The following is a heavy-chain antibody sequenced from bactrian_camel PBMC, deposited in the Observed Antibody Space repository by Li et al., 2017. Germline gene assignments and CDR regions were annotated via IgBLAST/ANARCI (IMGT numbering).Heavy chain of an antibody. D-gene: IGHD5*01. V-gene: IGHV3S40*01. CDR2: INSGGGTK. Sequence: DVQLVESGGGLVQPGGSLRLSCAASGYTFSSYAMSWVRQAPGKGLEWVSDINSGGGTKYYADSVKGRFTISSDNAKNTVYLQMNSLKPEDTAVYYCVRLREANSVTSLFGYWGQGTQVTVS. CDR1: GYTFSSYA. CDR3: VRLREANSVTSLFGY. J-gene: IGHJ6*01.